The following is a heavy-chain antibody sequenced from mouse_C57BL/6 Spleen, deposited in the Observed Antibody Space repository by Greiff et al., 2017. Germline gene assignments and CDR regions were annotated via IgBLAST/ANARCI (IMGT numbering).Heavy chain of an antibody. Sequence: VQLKESGPVLVKPGASVKISCKASGYSFTDYNMNWVKQSNGKSLEWIGVINPNYGTTSYNQKFKGKATLTVDQSSSTAYMQLNSLTSEDSAVYYCERDEVTTTPFDYWGQGTTLTVSS. J-gene: IGHJ2*01. CDR1: GYSFTDYN. CDR2: INPNYGTT. V-gene: IGHV1-39*01. D-gene: IGHD2-2*01. CDR3: ERDEVTTTPFDY.